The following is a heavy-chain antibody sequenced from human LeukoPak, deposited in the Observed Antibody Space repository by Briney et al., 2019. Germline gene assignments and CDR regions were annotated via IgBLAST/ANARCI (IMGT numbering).Heavy chain of an antibody. CDR1: GFTFSSYW. CDR3: ARDAAWFGELLDAFDI. V-gene: IGHV3-7*03. D-gene: IGHD3-10*01. J-gene: IGHJ3*02. Sequence: GGSLTLSCAASGFTFSSYWMSWVRQAPGKGLEWVANIKQDGSEKYYVDSVKGRFTISRDNAKNSLYLQMNSLRAEDTAVYYCARDAAWFGELLDAFDIWGQGTMVTVSS. CDR2: IKQDGSEK.